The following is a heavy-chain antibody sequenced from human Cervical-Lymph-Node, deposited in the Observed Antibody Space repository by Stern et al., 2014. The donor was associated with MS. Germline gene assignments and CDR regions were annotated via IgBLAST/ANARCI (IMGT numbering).Heavy chain of an antibody. Sequence: EVQLVESGGGLVKPGGSLRLSCVASGFTFSAYTMDWVRQAPGKGLEWVSSISTSGNFIHYADSMKGRFTISRDNAKNSLYLQMNSLRIEDTAVYYCARVNEGFWYFDLWGRGNLVSVSS. CDR1: GFTFSAYT. CDR2: ISTSGNFI. CDR3: ARVNEGFWYFDL. V-gene: IGHV3-21*01. J-gene: IGHJ2*01.